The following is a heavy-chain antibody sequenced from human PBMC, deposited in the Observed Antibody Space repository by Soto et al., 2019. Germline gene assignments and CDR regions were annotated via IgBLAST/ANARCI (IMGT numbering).Heavy chain of an antibody. CDR1: GFTFSSYA. Sequence: PGRSLRLSCAASGFTFSSYAMSWVRQAPGKGLEWVSYISSSSSTIYYADSVKGRFTISRDNAKNSLYLQMNSLRDEDTAVYYCARDDDCSGGSCYKEYYYYGMDVWGQGTTVTVSS. V-gene: IGHV3-48*02. J-gene: IGHJ6*02. D-gene: IGHD2-15*01. CDR3: ARDDDCSGGSCYKEYYYYGMDV. CDR2: ISSSSSTI.